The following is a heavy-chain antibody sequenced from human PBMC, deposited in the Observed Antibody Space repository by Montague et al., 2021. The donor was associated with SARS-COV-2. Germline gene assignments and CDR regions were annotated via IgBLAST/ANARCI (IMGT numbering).Heavy chain of an antibody. D-gene: IGHD6-13*01. Sequence: SETLSLTCTVSGGSISSSSYFWVWIRQPPGKGLEWIVSIYYSGSTYYNPSLKSRVTISVDTSKNQSSLKLSSVTAADTAVYYCARAFIAAVGTTSFDYWGQGTLVTVSS. J-gene: IGHJ4*02. CDR3: ARAFIAAVGTTSFDY. V-gene: IGHV4-39*01. CDR2: IYYSGST. CDR1: GGSISSSSYF.